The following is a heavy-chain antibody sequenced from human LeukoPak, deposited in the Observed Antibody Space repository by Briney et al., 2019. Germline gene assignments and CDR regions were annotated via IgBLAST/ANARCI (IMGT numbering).Heavy chain of an antibody. V-gene: IGHV3-66*01. J-gene: IGHJ4*02. D-gene: IGHD6-19*01. CDR3: ARSYSSGWYASDY. Sequence: PGGSLRLSCAASGFTFSSYGMHWVRQAPGKGLEWVSVIYSGGSTYYADSVKGRFTISRDNSKNTLYLQMNSLRAEDTAVYYCARSYSSGWYASDYWGQGTLVTVSS. CDR2: IYSGGST. CDR1: GFTFSSYG.